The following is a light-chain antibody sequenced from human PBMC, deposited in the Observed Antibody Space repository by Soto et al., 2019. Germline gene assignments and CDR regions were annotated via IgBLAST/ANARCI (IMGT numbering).Light chain of an antibody. CDR1: QSVSNNY. CDR2: GAS. V-gene: IGKV3-20*01. J-gene: IGKJ3*01. CDR3: QHYGNSLFT. Sequence: IVLTQSPATLSLSPGERATLSCRASQSVSNNYLAWYQQKPGQAPRLLIYGASNRATGIPDRFSGSGSGTDFTLTISRLEPEDFAVYYCQHYGNSLFTFGPGTKVDIK.